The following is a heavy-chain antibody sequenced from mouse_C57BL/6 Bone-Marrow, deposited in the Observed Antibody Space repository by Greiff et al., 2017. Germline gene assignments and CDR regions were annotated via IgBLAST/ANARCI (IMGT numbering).Heavy chain of an antibody. CDR3: AREGNYYYGPGFAY. Sequence: QVQLKQPGAELVMPGASVKLSCKASGYTFTSYWMHWVKQRPGQGLKWIGEIDPSDSYTNYNQKFKGKSTLTVDKSSSTAYMQLSSLTSEDSAVYYCAREGNYYYGPGFAYWGQGTLVTVSA. J-gene: IGHJ3*01. V-gene: IGHV1-69*01. CDR1: GYTFTSYW. D-gene: IGHD1-1*01. CDR2: IDPSDSYT.